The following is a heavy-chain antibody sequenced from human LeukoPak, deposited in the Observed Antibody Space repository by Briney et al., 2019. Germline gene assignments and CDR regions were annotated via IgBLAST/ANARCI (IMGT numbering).Heavy chain of an antibody. J-gene: IGHJ1*01. CDR2: ISAYNGNT. V-gene: IGHV1-18*01. CDR3: ARTDIVVVVAATPGYFQH. D-gene: IGHD2-15*01. CDR1: GYTFTNYG. Sequence: ASVKVSCKASGYTFTNYGISWVRQAPGQGLEWTGRISAYNGNTSYSQKLQGRVTMATDTSTSTAYMELRSLRSDDTAVYYCARTDIVVVVAATPGYFQHWGQGTLVTVSS.